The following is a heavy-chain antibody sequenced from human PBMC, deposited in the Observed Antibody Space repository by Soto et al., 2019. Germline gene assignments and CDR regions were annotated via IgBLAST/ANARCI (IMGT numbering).Heavy chain of an antibody. Sequence: GGSLRLSCAASGFTFSNAGMSWVRQAPGKGLEWVGRIKSKTDGGTTDYAAPVKGRFTISRDDSKNTLYLQMNSLKTEDTAVYYCTTSTIVLMVYAGRADAFDIWGQGTMVTVSS. J-gene: IGHJ3*02. CDR2: IKSKTDGGTT. CDR1: GFTFSNAG. V-gene: IGHV3-15*01. CDR3: TTSTIVLMVYAGRADAFDI. D-gene: IGHD2-8*01.